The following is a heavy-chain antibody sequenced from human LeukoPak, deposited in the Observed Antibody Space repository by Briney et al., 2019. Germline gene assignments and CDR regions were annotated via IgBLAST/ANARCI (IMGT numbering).Heavy chain of an antibody. J-gene: IGHJ4*02. CDR2: IRSSSGTI. CDR3: ARVDYGDYTGEDY. V-gene: IGHV3-48*04. D-gene: IGHD4-17*01. CDR1: GFTFSSYS. Sequence: GSLRLSCAASGFTFSSYSMNWVRQAPGKGLEWVSYIRSSSGTIYYADSVKGRFTISRDNAKNSLYLQMNSLRAEDTAVYYCARVDYGDYTGEDYWGQGTLVTVSS.